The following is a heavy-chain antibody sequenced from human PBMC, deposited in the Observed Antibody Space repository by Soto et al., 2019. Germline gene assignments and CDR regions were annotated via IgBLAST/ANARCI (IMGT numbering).Heavy chain of an antibody. J-gene: IGHJ6*03. D-gene: IGHD6-19*01. CDR1: GFTFSSYA. V-gene: IGHV3-23*01. CDR2: ISGSGGST. Sequence: EVQLLESGGGLVQPGGSLRLSCAASGFTFSSYAMSWVRQAPGKGLEWVSAISGSGGSTYYADSVKGRFTISRDNSKNSLYLQMNSLRVEDTTVYYCAGGIAVAGQYYYYYYMDVWGKGTTVTVS. CDR3: AGGIAVAGQYYYYYYMDV.